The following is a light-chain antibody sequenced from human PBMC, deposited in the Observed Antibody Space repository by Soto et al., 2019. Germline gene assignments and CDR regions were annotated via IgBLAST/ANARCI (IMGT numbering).Light chain of an antibody. CDR3: QQRSNWPLLT. CDR2: GAS. Sequence: EIVMTQSPATLSVSPGERATLSCRASQSVYNNLAWYQQKPGQAPRLLIYGASTRATGIPARFSGSGSGTEFTLTISSLQSEDFAVYFCQQRSNWPLLTFGGGTKVDIK. J-gene: IGKJ4*01. V-gene: IGKV3-15*01. CDR1: QSVYNN.